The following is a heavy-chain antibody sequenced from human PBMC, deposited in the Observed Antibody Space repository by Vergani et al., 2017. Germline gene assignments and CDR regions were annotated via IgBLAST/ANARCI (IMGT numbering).Heavy chain of an antibody. J-gene: IGHJ6*02. CDR3: ARDITRKAAGPYYYGMDV. D-gene: IGHD6-13*01. CDR2: ISSSSSYI. V-gene: IGHV3-21*01. Sequence: EVQLLESGGGLVQPGGSLRLSCAASGFTFSSYSMNWVRQAPGKGLEWVSSISSSSSYIYYADSVKGRFTISRDNAKNSLYLQMNSLRAEDTAVYYCARDITRKAAGPYYYGMDVWGQGTTVTVSS. CDR1: GFTFSSYS.